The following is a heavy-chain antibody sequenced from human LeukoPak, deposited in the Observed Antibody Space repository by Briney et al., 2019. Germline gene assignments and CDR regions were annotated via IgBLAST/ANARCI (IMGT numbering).Heavy chain of an antibody. Sequence: GGSLRLSCAASGFTFSSYGMHWVRQAPGKGLEWVAFIRYDGSNKYYADSVKGRFTISRDNSKNTLYLQMNSLRAEDTAVYYCAGNYYDSSGPFSWSQGTLVTVSS. CDR1: GFTFSSYG. J-gene: IGHJ4*02. CDR3: AGNYYDSSGPFS. CDR2: IRYDGSNK. D-gene: IGHD3-22*01. V-gene: IGHV3-30*02.